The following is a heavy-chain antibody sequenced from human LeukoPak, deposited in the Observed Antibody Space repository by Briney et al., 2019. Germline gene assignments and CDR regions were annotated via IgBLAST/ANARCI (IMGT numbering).Heavy chain of an antibody. J-gene: IGHJ4*02. Sequence: PSETLSLTCTVSGGSLSSGDSYWSWIRQPPGTGLEWIGYIYYSGSTYYNPSLKSRVTISVDTSKNQFSLKLSSVTAADTAVYYCARYQVATYYFDYWGQGTLVTVSS. CDR1: GGSLSSGDSY. V-gene: IGHV4-30-4*01. CDR3: ARYQVATYYFDY. CDR2: IYYSGST. D-gene: IGHD2-21*02.